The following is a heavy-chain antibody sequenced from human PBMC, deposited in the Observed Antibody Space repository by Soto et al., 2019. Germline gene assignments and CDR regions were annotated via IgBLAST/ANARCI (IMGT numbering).Heavy chain of an antibody. CDR1: ASSSGSIA. Sequence: RGSLTPSCPASASSSGSIAMHWVSQPPGRGREYVSAIRSNGGSTYYADSVKGTSTISRDNSKNTLYPQMSSLRAEETAVYYCVKDSEYSGGWGRYYYGMYVWGQGTTVTVSS. D-gene: IGHD6-19*01. CDR2: IRSNGGST. V-gene: IGHV3-64D*06. CDR3: VKDSEYSGGWGRYYYGMYV. J-gene: IGHJ6*02.